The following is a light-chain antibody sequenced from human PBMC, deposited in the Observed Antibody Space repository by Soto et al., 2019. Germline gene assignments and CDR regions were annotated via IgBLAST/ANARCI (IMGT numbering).Light chain of an antibody. CDR2: GAS. CDR1: HSVSSN. Sequence: EIVMTQCPGTLSVSPGERATLSCRASHSVSSNLAWYRQKPGQAPRLLIYGASTRAAGIPARFIGSGSGTEFTLTIGSLQSEDFAVYPCQQYNNWPPFTFGPGTKVDIK. V-gene: IGKV3-15*01. CDR3: QQYNNWPPFT. J-gene: IGKJ3*01.